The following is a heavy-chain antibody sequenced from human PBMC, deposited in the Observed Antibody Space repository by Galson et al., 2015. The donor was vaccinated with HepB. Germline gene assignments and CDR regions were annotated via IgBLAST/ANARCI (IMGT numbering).Heavy chain of an antibody. Sequence: SLRLSCAASGFTFSSYWMHWVRQAPGKGLVWVSRINSDGSSTSYADSVKGRFTISRDNAKNTLYLQMNSLRAEDTAVYYCARIAVAGSMDVWGQGTTVTVSS. V-gene: IGHV3-74*01. CDR2: INSDGSST. J-gene: IGHJ6*02. CDR1: GFTFSSYW. CDR3: ARIAVAGSMDV. D-gene: IGHD6-19*01.